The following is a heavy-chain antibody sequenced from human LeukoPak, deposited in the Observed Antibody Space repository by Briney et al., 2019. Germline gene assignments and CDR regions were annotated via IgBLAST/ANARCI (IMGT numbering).Heavy chain of an antibody. V-gene: IGHV3-23*01. CDR3: ATSLRGDNQYYMDV. J-gene: IGHJ6*03. CDR1: GFIFSNSV. D-gene: IGHD2-21*02. CDR2: IRGSGSST. Sequence: GGSVRLSCAAAGFIFSNSVVSGVRQAPGKGLEWVSAIRGSGSSTYYADSVKGRFTISRDNSKNTLYLQMNSLRAEDTAVYYCATSLRGDNQYYMDVWGKEITVTVSS.